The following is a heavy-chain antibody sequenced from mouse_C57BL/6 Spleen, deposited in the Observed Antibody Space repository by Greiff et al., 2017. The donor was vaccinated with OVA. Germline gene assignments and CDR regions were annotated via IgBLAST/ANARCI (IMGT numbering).Heavy chain of an antibody. J-gene: IGHJ2*01. V-gene: IGHV5-4*01. D-gene: IGHD1-1*01. CDR3: ARDRVYYYGLDY. CDR1: GFTFSSYA. CDR2: ISDGGSYT. Sequence: EVKLQESGGGLVKPGGSLKLSCAASGFTFSSYAMSWVRQTPEKRLEWVATISDGGSYTYYPDNVKGRFTISRDNAKNNLYLQMSHLKSEDTAMYYCARDRVYYYGLDYWGQGTTLTVSS.